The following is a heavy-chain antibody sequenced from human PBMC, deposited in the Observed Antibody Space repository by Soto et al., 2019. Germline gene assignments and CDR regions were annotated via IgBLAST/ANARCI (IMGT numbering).Heavy chain of an antibody. Sequence: PSETLSLTCAVYGGTFSGYYWSWIRQPPGKGLEWIGEINHSGSTNYNPSLKSRVTISVDTSKNQFSLKLSSVTAADTAVYYCARGIAARWGPIVATFYYFDYWGQGTLVTVSS. CDR3: ARGIAARWGPIVATFYYFDY. CDR2: INHSGST. J-gene: IGHJ4*02. V-gene: IGHV4-34*01. CDR1: GGTFSGYY. D-gene: IGHD5-12*01.